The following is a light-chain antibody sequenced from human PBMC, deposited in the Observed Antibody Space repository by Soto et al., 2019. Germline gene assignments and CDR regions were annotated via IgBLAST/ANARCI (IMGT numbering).Light chain of an antibody. J-gene: IGKJ1*01. Sequence: EVVLTQSPATLSLSPGERATLSCRARQSVGSSYLAWYQQKPGQAPRLLIYGASSRATGIPDRFSGSGSGTDFTLTISRLEPEDFAVYYCQQYGSSPTWTFGQGTKVDIK. V-gene: IGKV3-20*01. CDR2: GAS. CDR1: QSVGSSY. CDR3: QQYGSSPTWT.